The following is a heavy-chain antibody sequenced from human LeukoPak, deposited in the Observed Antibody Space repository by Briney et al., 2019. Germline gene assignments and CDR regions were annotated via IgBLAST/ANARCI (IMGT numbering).Heavy chain of an antibody. Sequence: SETLSLTCTVSGGSISSYYWSWIRQPAGKGLEWIGRIYTSGSTNYNPSLKSRVTMSVDTSKNQFSLKLSSVTAADTAVYYCARARTMYSSGWYEDYYYYMDVWGKGTTVTISS. CDR1: GGSISSYY. CDR2: IYTSGST. CDR3: ARARTMYSSGWYEDYYYYMDV. J-gene: IGHJ6*03. V-gene: IGHV4-4*07. D-gene: IGHD6-19*01.